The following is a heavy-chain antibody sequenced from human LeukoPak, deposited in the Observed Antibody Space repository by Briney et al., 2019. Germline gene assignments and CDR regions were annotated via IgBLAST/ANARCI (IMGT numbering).Heavy chain of an antibody. CDR1: GYSFTSFG. V-gene: IGHV1-18*03. J-gene: IGHJ6*03. CDR2: ISVYNGNT. CDR3: ARADYSNYGVGHYYYYMDV. D-gene: IGHD4-11*01. Sequence: ASVKVSCKASGYSFTSFGITWVRQAPGQGLEWMGWISVYNGNTNYAQKVQGRVTMTTDTSTSTAYMELRSLRSDDMAVYYCARADYSNYGVGHYYYYMDVWGKGTTVIVPS.